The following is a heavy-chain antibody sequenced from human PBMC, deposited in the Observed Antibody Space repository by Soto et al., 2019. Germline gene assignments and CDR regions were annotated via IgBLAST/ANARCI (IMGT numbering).Heavy chain of an antibody. J-gene: IGHJ6*01. Sequence: SVKVSCKASGGTFSSYAISWVRQAPGQGLEWMGGIIPIFGTANYAQKFQGRVTITADELTSPAYMGLSSLRSEDTAVYYCARDGRITVFGVVIAPERPYGMGVWGQGTTVTVSS. V-gene: IGHV1-69*13. CDR1: GGTFSSYA. D-gene: IGHD3-3*01. CDR2: IIPIFGTA. CDR3: ARDGRITVFGVVIAPERPYGMGV.